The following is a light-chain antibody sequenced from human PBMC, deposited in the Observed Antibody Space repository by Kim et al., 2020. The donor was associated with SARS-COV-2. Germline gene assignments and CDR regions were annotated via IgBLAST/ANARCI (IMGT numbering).Light chain of an antibody. CDR3: QAWDSSTVV. V-gene: IGLV3-1*01. Sequence: SYELTQTPSVSVSPGQTASITCSGDKLGDKYACWYQQKPGQSPVLVIYQDSKRPSGIPERFSGSNSENTATLTISGTQAMDEADYYCQAWDSSTVVFGGG. CDR1: KLGDKY. J-gene: IGLJ2*01. CDR2: QDS.